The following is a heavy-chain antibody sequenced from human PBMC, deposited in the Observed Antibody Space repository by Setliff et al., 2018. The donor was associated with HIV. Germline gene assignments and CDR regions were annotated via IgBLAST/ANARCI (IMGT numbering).Heavy chain of an antibody. J-gene: IGHJ4*02. CDR2: MNPNSGGT. CDR3: AREPRDIVATSPCDY. CDR1: GYTLTGYC. D-gene: IGHD5-12*01. Sequence: ASVKISCKASGYTLTGYCMHWVRQAPGQGLAWMGRMNPNSGGTKYAQKFQGRVTMTRDTSIITAYMELSRLISDDTAVYYFAREPRDIVATSPCDYWGQGTMVTVSS. V-gene: IGHV1-2*06.